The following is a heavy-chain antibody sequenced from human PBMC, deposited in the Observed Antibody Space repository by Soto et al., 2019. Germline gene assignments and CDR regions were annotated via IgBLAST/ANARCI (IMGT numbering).Heavy chain of an antibody. D-gene: IGHD1-26*01. CDR2: ISSSSSYT. CDR1: GVTFSDYY. V-gene: IGHV3-11*06. CDR3: AREIVGAFVTNAFDI. Sequence: GGALRLSWAGSGVTFSDYYMSLIRQAPGKGLEWVSYISSSSSYTNYAGSVKGRFTISRDNAKNSLYLQMNSLRAEDTAVYYCAREIVGAFVTNAFDIWGQGTMVTVSS. J-gene: IGHJ3*02.